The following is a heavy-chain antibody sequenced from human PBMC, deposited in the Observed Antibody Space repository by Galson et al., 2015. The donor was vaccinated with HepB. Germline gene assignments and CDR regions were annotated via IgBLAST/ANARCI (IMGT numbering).Heavy chain of an antibody. CDR3: ARGTPYNFDTSGYFPLYYLDY. Sequence: SLRLSCAASGFTVSSNYMSWVRQAPGKGLEWVPVIYGGGSTYYADSVKGRSSISRDNSKKTLSLQMSSLRAEDTAVYYCARGTPYNFDTSGYFPLYYLDYWGQGTLVTVSS. J-gene: IGHJ4*02. D-gene: IGHD3-22*01. V-gene: IGHV3-66*02. CDR2: IYGGGST. CDR1: GFTVSSNY.